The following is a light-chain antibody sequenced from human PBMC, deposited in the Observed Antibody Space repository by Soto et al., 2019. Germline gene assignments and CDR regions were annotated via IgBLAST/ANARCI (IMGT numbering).Light chain of an antibody. CDR1: SSDVGAYNY. Sequence: QSALTQPASVSGPPGQSITISCTGTSSDVGAYNYISWYQHHPAKPPRLVINDVTNRPSGISDRFSGSKADNTACLTISGLLSEDEADYYCTSYTSTSTYVFGTGTQLTVL. CDR3: TSYTSTSTYV. V-gene: IGLV2-14*01. CDR2: DVT. J-gene: IGLJ1*01.